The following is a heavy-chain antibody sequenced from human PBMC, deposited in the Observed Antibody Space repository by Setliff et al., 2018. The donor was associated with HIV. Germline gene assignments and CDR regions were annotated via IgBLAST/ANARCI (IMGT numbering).Heavy chain of an antibody. Sequence: PGGSLRLSCAASGFTFSTYPMSWVRQAPGKGLEWVSGISGSGGSTYYADSVKGRFTISRDNSKNTLYLQMNSLRVEDTAVYYCARGRYCSGGSCSRYYYGMDVWGQGTTVTVSS. CDR3: ARGRYCSGGSCSRYYYGMDV. CDR2: ISGSGGST. V-gene: IGHV3-23*01. D-gene: IGHD2-15*01. CDR1: GFTFSTYP. J-gene: IGHJ6*02.